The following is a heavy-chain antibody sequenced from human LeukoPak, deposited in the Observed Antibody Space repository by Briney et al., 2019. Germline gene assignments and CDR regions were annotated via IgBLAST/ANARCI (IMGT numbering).Heavy chain of an antibody. V-gene: IGHV3-23*01. J-gene: IGHJ4*02. D-gene: IGHD3-22*01. CDR3: AKTYYYDSSGSYYFDY. Sequence: GGSLRLSCAASGFTFSSYAMSWVRQAPGKGLEWVSAISGSGGSTYYADSVKGRFTISRDNSKNTLYLQMNSLRAEDTAVYYCAKTYYYDSSGSYYFDYWGQGTLVTVSS. CDR2: ISGSGGST. CDR1: GFTFSSYA.